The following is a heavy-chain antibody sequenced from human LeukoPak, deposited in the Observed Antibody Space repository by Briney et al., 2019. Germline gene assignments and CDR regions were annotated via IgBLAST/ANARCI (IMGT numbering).Heavy chain of an antibody. CDR1: GFTLSPYA. J-gene: IGHJ4*02. Sequence: GGSLRLSCAASGFTLSPYAMHWIRQAPGKGLEWVAVISDDGSDKYHADSVKGRFNISRDSAKNTLYLQINSLKIEDTAVYYCARDLYSKGWFPDLWGQGTLVAVSS. V-gene: IGHV3-30*01. CDR2: ISDDGSDK. CDR3: ARDLYSKGWFPDL. D-gene: IGHD6-19*01.